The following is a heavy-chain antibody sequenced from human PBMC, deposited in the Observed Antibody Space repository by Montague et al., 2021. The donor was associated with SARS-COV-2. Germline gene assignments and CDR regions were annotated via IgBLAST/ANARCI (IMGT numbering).Heavy chain of an antibody. CDR2: ISYDGSNK. D-gene: IGHD3-22*01. V-gene: IGHV3-30*18. J-gene: IGHJ4*02. CDR1: GFTFSSYG. CDR3: AKDNLVGRYYYDSSGYYASHRTMDDY. Sequence: SLRLSCAASGFTFSSYGMHWVRQAPGKGLEWVAVISYDGSNKYYADSVKVRFTISRDNSKNTLYLQMNSLRAEDTAVYYCAKDNLVGRYYYDSSGYYASHRTMDDYWGQGTLVTVSS.